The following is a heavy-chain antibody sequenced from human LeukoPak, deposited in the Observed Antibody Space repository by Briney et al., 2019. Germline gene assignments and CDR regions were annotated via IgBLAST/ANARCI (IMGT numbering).Heavy chain of an antibody. CDR3: ARVPSGYTLGYGYYYYYMDV. Sequence: PGGSLRLACAGSGFTFSSYSMTWVCQAPGKGLEWVSYISTSSTTIYYADSVKGRFTISRDNAKNALYLQMSSLRAEDTAVYYCARVPSGYTLGYGYYYYYMDVWGKGTTVTVSS. CDR1: GFTFSSYS. CDR2: ISTSSTTI. J-gene: IGHJ6*03. D-gene: IGHD5-18*01. V-gene: IGHV3-48*04.